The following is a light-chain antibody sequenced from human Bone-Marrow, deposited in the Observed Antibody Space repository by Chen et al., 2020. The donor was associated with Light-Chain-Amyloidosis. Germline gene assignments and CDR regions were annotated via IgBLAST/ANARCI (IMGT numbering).Light chain of an antibody. Sequence: SYVLTQPPAVSVAPGQTARITCGGDDIETESVHWYQLKPGQAPVLVVEDDSDRPSGIPERCSCSNSGNTATLTISRVEGGDEADYYCQVWDSINDQVVFGGGTKLTVL. CDR1: DIETES. CDR3: QVWDSINDQVV. J-gene: IGLJ2*01. CDR2: DDS. V-gene: IGLV3-21*02.